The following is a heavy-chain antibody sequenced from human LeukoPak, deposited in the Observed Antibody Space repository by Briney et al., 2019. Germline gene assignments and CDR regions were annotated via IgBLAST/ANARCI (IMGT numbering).Heavy chain of an antibody. CDR3: ERDLWGRGLGYCSSTSCYRGMDV. CDR1: GFTFSSYW. V-gene: IGHV3-74*01. CDR2: INTDGSST. J-gene: IGHJ6*04. D-gene: IGHD2-2*02. Sequence: GGSLRLSCAASGFTFSSYWMHWVRQAPGKGLVWVSRINTDGSSTNYADSVKGRFTISRDNAKNTLYLQMNSLRAEDTAVYYCERDLWGRGLGYCSSTSCYRGMDVGGKGTTVTVSS.